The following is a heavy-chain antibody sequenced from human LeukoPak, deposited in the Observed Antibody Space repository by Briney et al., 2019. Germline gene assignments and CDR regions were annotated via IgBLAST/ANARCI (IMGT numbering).Heavy chain of an antibody. CDR1: GFTFSSYS. CDR3: ARDVYSSSWYGILYNWFDP. V-gene: IGHV3-48*04. J-gene: IGHJ5*02. CDR2: ISSSSSTI. D-gene: IGHD6-13*01. Sequence: GGSLRLSCAASGFTFSSYSMNWVRQAPGKGLEWVSYISSSSSTIYYADSVKGRFTISRDNAKNSLYLQMNSLRAEDTAVYYCARDVYSSSWYGILYNWFDPWGQGTLVTVS.